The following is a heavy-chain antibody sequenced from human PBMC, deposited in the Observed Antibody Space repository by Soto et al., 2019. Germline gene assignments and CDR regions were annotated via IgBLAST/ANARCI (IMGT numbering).Heavy chain of an antibody. CDR2: ISSYGVST. D-gene: IGHD3-22*01. CDR3: ARDPDSSGYYYFDY. CDR1: GFTFSSYA. J-gene: IGHJ4*02. V-gene: IGHV3-64*01. Sequence: GGSLRLSCAASGFTFSSYAMHWVRQAPGKGLEYVSAISSYGVSTYYANSVKGRFTISRDNSKNTLYLQMGSLRAEDMAVYYCARDPDSSGYYYFDYWGQGTLVTVSS.